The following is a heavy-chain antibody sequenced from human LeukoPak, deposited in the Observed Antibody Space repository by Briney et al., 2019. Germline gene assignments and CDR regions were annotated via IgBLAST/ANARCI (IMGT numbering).Heavy chain of an antibody. V-gene: IGHV3-33*01. J-gene: IGHJ4*02. D-gene: IGHD3-16*02. Sequence: GGSLRLSCAASGFTFSNFGMHWVRQAPGKGLEWVAIIWYDGSKSYYADSVKDRFTFSRDNSKNTVYLQMNSLRADDTAVYFCVRDRGGYHYFDYWGQGTLVTVSS. CDR2: IWYDGSKS. CDR3: VRDRGGYHYFDY. CDR1: GFTFSNFG.